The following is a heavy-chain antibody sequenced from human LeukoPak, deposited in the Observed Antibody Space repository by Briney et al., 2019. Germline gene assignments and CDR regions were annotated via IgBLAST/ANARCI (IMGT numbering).Heavy chain of an antibody. D-gene: IGHD3-10*01. CDR2: IYYSGYT. J-gene: IGHJ4*02. Sequence: PETLSLTCTVSGGSISSYYWSWIRQPPGKGLEWIGYIYYSGYTNYNPSLKSRVTISVDTSKNQFSLKLSSVTAADTAVYYCARTPNRGGFDYWGQGTLVTVSS. CDR1: GGSISSYY. V-gene: IGHV4-59*01. CDR3: ARTPNRGGFDY.